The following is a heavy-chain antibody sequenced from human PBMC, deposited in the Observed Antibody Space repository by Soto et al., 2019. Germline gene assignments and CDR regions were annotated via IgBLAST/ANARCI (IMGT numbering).Heavy chain of an antibody. Sequence: QVQVVQSGAEVKKPGASVKVSCKPYGYTFTAYYMHWVRQAPGQGLECLGWIDPRSGVTDYAQKFQGRVIMTRDTSIKTVYMELSWLASDDTAGYYCATDDYGAVAFWGQGTLVTVSS. J-gene: IGHJ4*02. CDR2: IDPRSGVT. V-gene: IGHV1-2*02. CDR3: ATDDYGAVAF. CDR1: GYTFTAYY. D-gene: IGHD4-17*01.